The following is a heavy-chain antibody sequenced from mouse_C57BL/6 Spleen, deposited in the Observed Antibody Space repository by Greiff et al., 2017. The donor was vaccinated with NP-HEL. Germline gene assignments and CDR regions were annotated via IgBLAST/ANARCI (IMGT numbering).Heavy chain of an antibody. CDR1: GYAFTNYL. Sequence: VQLQQSGAELVRPGTSVKVSCKASGYAFTNYLIEWVKQRPGQGLEWIGVINPGGGGTNYNEKFKGKATLTADKSSSTAYMQLSSLTSEDSAVYFCARIDYDGGFAYWGQGTLVTVSA. D-gene: IGHD2-4*01. CDR3: ARIDYDGGFAY. CDR2: INPGGGGT. V-gene: IGHV1-54*01. J-gene: IGHJ3*01.